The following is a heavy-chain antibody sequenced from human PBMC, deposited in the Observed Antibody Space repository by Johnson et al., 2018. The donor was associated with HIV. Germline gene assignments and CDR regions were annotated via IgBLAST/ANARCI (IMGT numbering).Heavy chain of an antibody. J-gene: IGHJ3*02. CDR2: SSSGGST. V-gene: IGHV3-53*01. D-gene: IGHD6-13*01. Sequence: VQLVESGGGLIQPGVSLRLSCAASGFTVSSNYMSWVRQAPGKGLEWVSYISSSGGSTYYADSVKGRFTISRDNSKNTLYLQMNSLRAEDTAVYYCASSRRGQQLVPLAFDIWGQGTMVTVSS. CDR3: ASSRRGQQLVPLAFDI. CDR1: GFTVSSNY.